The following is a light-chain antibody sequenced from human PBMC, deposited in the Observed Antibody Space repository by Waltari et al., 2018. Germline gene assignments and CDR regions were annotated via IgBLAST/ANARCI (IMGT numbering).Light chain of an antibody. CDR3: SSYEGRDNLR. Sequence: QSALTQLPSASGSPGQSVTISCAGTSSDLPAYNYVSCYQHHPNNAPKPLIYEVNKRPSGVPDRFSGSKSGTTASLTVSGLQTEDEAVYYCSSYEGRDNLRFGGGTKLTVL. CDR2: EVN. CDR1: SSDLPAYNY. V-gene: IGLV2-8*01. J-gene: IGLJ2*01.